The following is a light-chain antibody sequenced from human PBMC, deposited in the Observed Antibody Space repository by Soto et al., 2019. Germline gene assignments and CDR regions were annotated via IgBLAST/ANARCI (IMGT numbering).Light chain of an antibody. CDR1: QNITTY. CDR2: GAS. J-gene: IGKJ3*01. Sequence: DIQMTQSPSSLSASVGDRVILSCRASQNITTYLNWYQQKPGRAPKLLIYGASSLQSGVPSRFSGRGSGTVFTLAINSLQREDFATYYCQQSFNTRTFGPGTKVDIK. V-gene: IGKV1-39*01. CDR3: QQSFNTRT.